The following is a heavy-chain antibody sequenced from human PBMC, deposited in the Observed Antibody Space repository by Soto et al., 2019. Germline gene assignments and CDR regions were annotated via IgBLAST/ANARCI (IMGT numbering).Heavy chain of an antibody. CDR2: INSDGSST. CDR3: ARDRKYCSSTSCYARRGYYYYMDV. D-gene: IGHD2-2*01. V-gene: IGHV3-74*01. J-gene: IGHJ6*03. Sequence: EVQLVESGGGLVQPGGSLRLSCAASGFTFSSYWMHWVRQAPGKGLVWVSRINSDGSSTSYADSVKGRFTISRDNAKNTLYLQMNSLRAEDTAVCYCARDRKYCSSTSCYARRGYYYYMDVWGKGTTVTVSS. CDR1: GFTFSSYW.